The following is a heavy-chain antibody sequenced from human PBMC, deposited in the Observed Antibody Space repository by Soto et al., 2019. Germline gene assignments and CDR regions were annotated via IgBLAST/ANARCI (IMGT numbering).Heavy chain of an antibody. J-gene: IGHJ4*02. CDR2: ISYSGST. CDR1: GDSISSHY. Sequence: QAQLQESGPGLVKPSETLSLTCTVSGDSISSHYWTWIRQPPGKGLEWIGYISYSGSTNYNPSLNSRVTMSLDTSKNQFSLELTSVTAADTAMYYGARYSGTYYAYWGQGTLVTVSS. V-gene: IGHV4-59*11. D-gene: IGHD1-26*01. CDR3: ARYSGTYYAY.